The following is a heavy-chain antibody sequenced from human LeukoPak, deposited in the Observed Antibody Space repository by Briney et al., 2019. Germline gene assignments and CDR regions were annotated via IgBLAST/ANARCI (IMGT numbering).Heavy chain of an antibody. CDR1: GFTFSSYA. CDR3: ARDLNQYQLLSEFDY. D-gene: IGHD2-2*01. J-gene: IGHJ4*02. Sequence: PGGSLRLSCAASGFTFSSYAMHWVRQAPGKGLEWVAVISYDGSNKYYADSVKGRFTISRDNSKNTLYLQMNSPRAEDTAVYYCARDLNQYQLLSEFDYWGQGTLVTVSS. CDR2: ISYDGSNK. V-gene: IGHV3-30-3*01.